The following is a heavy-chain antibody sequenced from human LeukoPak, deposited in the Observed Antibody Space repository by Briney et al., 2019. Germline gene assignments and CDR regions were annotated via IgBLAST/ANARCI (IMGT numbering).Heavy chain of an antibody. CDR2: IYPGDSDT. D-gene: IGHD3-16*01. V-gene: IGHV5-51*01. Sequence: GESLKISCKGSGYTFTTYWSGWLRQMPGRGLELMGIIYPGDSDTRYSPSFQGQVTISADKSISTAYLQWSSLKASDTARYYCARRSGGFDYWGQGTLVTVSS. CDR1: GYTFTTYW. CDR3: ARRSGGFDY. J-gene: IGHJ4*02.